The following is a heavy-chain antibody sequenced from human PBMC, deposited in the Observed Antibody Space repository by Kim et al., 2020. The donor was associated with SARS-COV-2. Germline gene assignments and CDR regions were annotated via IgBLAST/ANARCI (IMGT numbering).Heavy chain of an antibody. CDR3: VKEQSSGWYRTSDY. Sequence: GGSLRLSCAASGFTVSSCGMHWVRQAQGKGLEWLTVITYDGDNNKKYYADSVRGRFTISRDNSRNTLYLNMNSLRVEDTALYYCVKEQSSGWYRTSDYWGQGTLVNVSS. D-gene: IGHD6-19*01. J-gene: IGHJ4*02. CDR2: ITYDGDNNKK. CDR1: GFTVSSCG. V-gene: IGHV3-30*18.